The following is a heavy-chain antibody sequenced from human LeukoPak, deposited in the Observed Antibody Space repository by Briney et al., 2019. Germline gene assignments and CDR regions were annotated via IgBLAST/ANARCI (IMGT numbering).Heavy chain of an antibody. CDR2: IFHSGST. Sequence: PSETLSLTCTVSGYSISSGYYWGWIRQPPGKGLEWIGNIFHSGSTYYNPSLKSRATISVDTSKNQFSLKVTSVTAADTAVYYCSRERREYINSNYYYYYMDVWGKGTTVTVSS. D-gene: IGHD1-1*01. CDR1: GYSISSGYY. CDR3: SRERREYINSNYYYYYMDV. J-gene: IGHJ6*03. V-gene: IGHV4-38-2*02.